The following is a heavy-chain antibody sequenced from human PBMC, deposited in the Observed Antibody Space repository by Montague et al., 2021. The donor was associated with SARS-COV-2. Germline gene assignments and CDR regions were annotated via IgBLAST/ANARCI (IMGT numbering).Heavy chain of an antibody. CDR2: IYYSGST. CDR3: ASPTYYYDSSGSDAFDT. Sequence: SETLSLTCTVSGGSISSSNYYWGWIRQPPGKGLEWIGSIYYSGSTYYNPSLKSRVTISVDTSKNQFSLKLSSVTAADTAVCYCASPTYYYDSSGSDAFDTWGQGTMVTVSS. V-gene: IGHV4-39*01. D-gene: IGHD3-22*01. CDR1: GGSISSSNYY. J-gene: IGHJ3*02.